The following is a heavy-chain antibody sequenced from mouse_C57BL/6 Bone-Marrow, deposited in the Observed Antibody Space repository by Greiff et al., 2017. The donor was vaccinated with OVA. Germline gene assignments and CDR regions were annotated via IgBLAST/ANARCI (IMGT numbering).Heavy chain of an antibody. J-gene: IGHJ1*03. D-gene: IGHD2-5*01. CDR1: GYTFTSYG. CDR2: IYPRSGNT. CDR3: AMNYYSNYGWYFDV. V-gene: IGHV1-81*01. Sequence: QVQLQQSGAELARPGASVKLSCKASGYTFTSYGISWVKQRTGQGLEWIGEIYPRSGNTYYNEKFKGKATLTADKSSSTAYMELRSLTSEDAAVYFCAMNYYSNYGWYFDVWGTGTTVTVSS.